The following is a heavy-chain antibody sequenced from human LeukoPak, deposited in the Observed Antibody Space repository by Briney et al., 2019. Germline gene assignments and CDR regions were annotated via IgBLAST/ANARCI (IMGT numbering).Heavy chain of an antibody. V-gene: IGHV1-24*01. CDR2: FDPEDGET. CDR3: ATVLLQNYYYYGMDV. J-gene: IGHJ6*02. CDR1: GYTLTELS. Sequence: ASVKVPCKVSGYTLTELSMHWVRQAPGKGLEWMGGFDPEDGETIYAQKFQGRVTMTEDTSTDTAYMELSSLRSEDTAVYYCATVLLQNYYYYGMDVWGQGTTVTVSS. D-gene: IGHD2-15*01.